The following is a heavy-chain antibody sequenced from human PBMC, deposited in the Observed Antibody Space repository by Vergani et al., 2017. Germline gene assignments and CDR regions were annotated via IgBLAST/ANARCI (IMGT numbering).Heavy chain of an antibody. CDR3: ARDRRVPGSSGWFDY. V-gene: IGHV1-2*02. CDR2: INPNSGGT. D-gene: IGHD6-19*01. Sequence: QVQLVQSGAEVKKPGASVKVSCKASGYTFTGYYMHWVRQAPGQGLEWMGWINPNSGGTNYAQKFQGRVTMTRDTSISTAYMEVSRLTSDDTAVYYCARDRRVPGSSGWFDYWGQGTLVTVSS. J-gene: IGHJ4*02. CDR1: GYTFTGYY.